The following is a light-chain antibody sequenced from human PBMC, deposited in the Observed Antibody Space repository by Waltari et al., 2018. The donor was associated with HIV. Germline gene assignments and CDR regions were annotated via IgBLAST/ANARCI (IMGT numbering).Light chain of an antibody. V-gene: IGKV2-28*01. Sequence: DFVMTQSQLSLPVTPGEPASISCRSSQSLLHSNGYKYLDWYLQKPGQSPHLLIYLGSNRASGVPDRFSGSGSCTDFTLKITRVEAEDVGVYYCMQALQTPYTFGQGTKLEIK. CDR1: QSLLHSNGYKY. J-gene: IGKJ2*01. CDR2: LGS. CDR3: MQALQTPYT.